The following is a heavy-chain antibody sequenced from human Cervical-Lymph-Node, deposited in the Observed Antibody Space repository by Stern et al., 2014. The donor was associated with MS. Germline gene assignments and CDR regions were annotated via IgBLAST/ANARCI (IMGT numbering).Heavy chain of an antibody. CDR1: GYTFTSYY. Sequence: VQLVESGAEVKKPGASVKVSCKASGYTFTSYYMHWVRQAPGQGLEWLGIINPSCGSTSHAQKFQGRVTMTRDTSTSTVYMELSSLRSEDTAVYYCAREVAGHRLGMMDVWGQGTTVTVSS. CDR3: AREVAGHRLGMMDV. D-gene: IGHD6-19*01. V-gene: IGHV1-46*01. J-gene: IGHJ6*02. CDR2: INPSCGST.